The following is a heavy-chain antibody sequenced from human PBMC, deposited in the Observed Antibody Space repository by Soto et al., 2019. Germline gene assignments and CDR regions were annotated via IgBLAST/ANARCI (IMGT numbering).Heavy chain of an antibody. J-gene: IGHJ4*02. CDR2: INPNSGGT. Sequence: GASVKVSCKASGYTFTGYYMHWVRQAPGQGLEWMGWINPNSGGTNYAQKFQGRVTMTGDTSISTAYMELSRLRSDDTAVYYCARDLGIAVAQGDFWCPDYWGQGTLVTVSS. D-gene: IGHD6-19*01. V-gene: IGHV1-2*02. CDR1: GYTFTGYY. CDR3: ARDLGIAVAQGDFWCPDY.